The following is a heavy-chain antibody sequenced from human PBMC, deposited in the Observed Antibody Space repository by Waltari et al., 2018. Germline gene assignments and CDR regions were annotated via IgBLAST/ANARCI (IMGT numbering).Heavy chain of an antibody. CDR2: IYYSGST. D-gene: IGHD6-13*01. V-gene: IGHV4-39*01. J-gene: IGHJ4*02. Sequence: QLQLQESGPGLVKPSETLSLTCTVSGGSISSSSYYWGWIRQPPGKGLEWIGSIYYSGSTYYNPSLKSRVTISVDTSKNQFSLKLSSVTAADTAVYYCARSRRGIAAAASFDYWGQGTLVTVSS. CDR1: GGSISSSSYY. CDR3: ARSRRGIAAAASFDY.